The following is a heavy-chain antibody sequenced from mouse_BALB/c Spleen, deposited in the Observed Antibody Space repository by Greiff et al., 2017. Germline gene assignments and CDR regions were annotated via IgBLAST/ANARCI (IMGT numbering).Heavy chain of an antibody. CDR3: ARSDYYGNPFAY. Sequence: VQLQQSGAELAKPGASVKMSCKASGYTFTSYWMHWVKQRPGQGLEWIGYINPSTGYTEYNQKFKDKATLTADKSSSTAYMQLSSLTSEDSAVYYCARSDYYGNPFAYWGQGTLVTVSA. CDR1: GYTFTSYW. J-gene: IGHJ3*01. D-gene: IGHD2-1*01. V-gene: IGHV1-7*01. CDR2: INPSTGYT.